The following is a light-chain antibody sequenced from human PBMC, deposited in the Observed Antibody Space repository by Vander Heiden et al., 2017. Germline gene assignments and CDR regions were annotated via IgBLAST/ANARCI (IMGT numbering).Light chain of an antibody. CDR3: QQDNSYSLT. J-gene: IGKJ1*01. CDR1: QSISSW. CDR2: KAS. Sequence: DIQMTQSPSTLSASVGDRVTITCRASQSISSWLAWYQQKPGKAPKLLIYKASSLESGVPSRLSGSGSGTEFTLTISSLHPDDFATYYCQQDNSYSLTFGQGTKVEIK. V-gene: IGKV1-5*03.